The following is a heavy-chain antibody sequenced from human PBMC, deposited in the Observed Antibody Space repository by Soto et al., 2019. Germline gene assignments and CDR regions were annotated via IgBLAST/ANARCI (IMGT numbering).Heavy chain of an antibody. CDR1: GFSFSTYY. CDR3: ARDSTWNLKYFHH. D-gene: IGHD1-1*01. J-gene: IGHJ1*01. V-gene: IGHV3-11*01. CDR2: ISSSGSTM. Sequence: QVQLVESGGGLVKPGGSLRLSCEASGFSFSTYYMTWIRQAPGKGLEWVSYISSSGSTMYYADSVTGRFTISRDNTKNSLYLLMNSLSVEDTAVYYCARDSTWNLKYFHHWGQGTLVTVSS.